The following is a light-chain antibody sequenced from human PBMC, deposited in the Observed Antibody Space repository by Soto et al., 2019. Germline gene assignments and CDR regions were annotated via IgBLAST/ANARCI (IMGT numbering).Light chain of an antibody. Sequence: EIVLTQSPATLSLSPGERATLSCRASQSIRDYLAWYQQKPGQAPRLLIYDASIRATGIPDRFSGSGSETDFTLTISRLEPEDFALYYCQQYGSSAPITFGQGTRLEIK. V-gene: IGKV3-20*01. CDR1: QSIRDY. CDR3: QQYGSSAPIT. CDR2: DAS. J-gene: IGKJ5*01.